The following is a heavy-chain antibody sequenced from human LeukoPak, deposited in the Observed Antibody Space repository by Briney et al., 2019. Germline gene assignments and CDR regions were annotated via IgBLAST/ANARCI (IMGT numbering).Heavy chain of an antibody. Sequence: SVKVSCKPSAGTLSSYAISWVRQAPGQGIERMGRIIPILGIANYAQRCRGRVTMTADKSTSTAYMELSSLRSEDTAVYYYARDRVIAAAGTYYYYYGMDVWGQGTTVTVSS. J-gene: IGHJ6*02. CDR2: IIPILGIA. CDR1: AGTLSSYA. V-gene: IGHV1-69*04. CDR3: ARDRVIAAAGTYYYYYGMDV. D-gene: IGHD6-13*01.